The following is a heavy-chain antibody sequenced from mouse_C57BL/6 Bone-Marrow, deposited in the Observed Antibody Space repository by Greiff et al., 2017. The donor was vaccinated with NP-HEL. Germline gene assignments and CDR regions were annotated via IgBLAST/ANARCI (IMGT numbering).Heavy chain of an antibody. CDR3: ARLPYWYFDV. J-gene: IGHJ1*03. Sequence: EVKLQESGGDLVKPGGSLKLSCAASGFTFSSYGMSWVRQTPDKRLEWVATISSGGSYTYYPDSVKGRFTISRDNAKNTLYLQMSSLKSEDTAMYYCARLPYWYFDVWGTGTTVTVSS. V-gene: IGHV5-6*01. CDR1: GFTFSSYG. CDR2: ISSGGSYT.